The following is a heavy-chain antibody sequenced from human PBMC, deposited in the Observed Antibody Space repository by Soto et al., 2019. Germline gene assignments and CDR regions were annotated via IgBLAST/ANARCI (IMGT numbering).Heavy chain of an antibody. Sequence: PGGSLRLSCAASGFTFSSYWMSWVRQAPGKGLEWVANIKQDGSEKYYVDSVKGRFTISRDNAKNSLYLQMNSLRAEDTAVYYCARDGGIAAAGVYYYYYMDVWGKGTTVTVSS. V-gene: IGHV3-7*01. CDR1: GFTFSSYW. CDR3: ARDGGIAAAGVYYYYYMDV. J-gene: IGHJ6*03. CDR2: IKQDGSEK. D-gene: IGHD6-13*01.